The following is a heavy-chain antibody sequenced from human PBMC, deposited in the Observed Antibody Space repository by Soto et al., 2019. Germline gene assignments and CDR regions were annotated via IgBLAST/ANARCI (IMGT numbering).Heavy chain of an antibody. J-gene: IGHJ4*02. Sequence: SEALSLTFAFYGGSFSGYYWTWIRQPPGTGLEWIGEINHSGSTNYNPSLKSRVTISVDTSKNQFSLKLTSVTAADTAVYYCARDKITGLFDYWGKGTLVTVS. CDR3: ARDKITGLFDY. CDR1: GGSFSGYY. V-gene: IGHV4-34*01. CDR2: INHSGST. D-gene: IGHD2-8*02.